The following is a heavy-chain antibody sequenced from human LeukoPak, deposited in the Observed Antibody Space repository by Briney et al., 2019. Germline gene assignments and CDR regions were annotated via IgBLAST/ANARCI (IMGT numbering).Heavy chain of an antibody. CDR3: ARDNRPTVGATPDY. CDR1: GFTFGTYA. CDR2: ISGSGGGT. V-gene: IGHV3-23*01. J-gene: IGHJ4*02. D-gene: IGHD1-26*01. Sequence: PGGSLRLSCVVSGFTFGTYAMTWVRQAPAKGLEWVSGISGSGGGTFYADSVKGRFTISRDNSKNTLYLQMNSLRAEDTAVYYSARDNRPTVGATPDYWGQGTLVTVSS.